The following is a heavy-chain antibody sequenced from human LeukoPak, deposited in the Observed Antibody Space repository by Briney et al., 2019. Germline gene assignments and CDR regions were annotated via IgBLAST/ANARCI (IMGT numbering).Heavy chain of an antibody. CDR2: IYHSGST. J-gene: IGHJ4*02. CDR1: GGSISSSSYY. D-gene: IGHD5-12*01. Sequence: SETLSLTCTVSGGSISSSSYYWGWIRQPPGKGLEWIGSIYHSGSTYYNPSLKSRVTISVDTSKNQFSLKLSSVTAADTAVYYCARGGGLLWVATMGYWGQGTLVTVSS. CDR3: ARGGGLLWVATMGY. V-gene: IGHV4-39*07.